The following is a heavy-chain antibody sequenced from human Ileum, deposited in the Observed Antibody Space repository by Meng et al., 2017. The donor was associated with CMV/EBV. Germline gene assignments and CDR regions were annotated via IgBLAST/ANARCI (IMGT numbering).Heavy chain of an antibody. J-gene: IGHJ5*02. CDR3: AKEYYYDARNWFDP. CDR2: ISGSGGST. D-gene: IGHD3-22*01. Sequence: ASGFTFSSYAMSWVRQAPEKGLEWVSAISGSGGSTYYADSVKGRFTISRDNSKNTLYLQMNSLRAEDTAVYYCAKEYYYDARNWFDPWGQGTLVTVSS. CDR1: GFTFSSYA. V-gene: IGHV3-23*01.